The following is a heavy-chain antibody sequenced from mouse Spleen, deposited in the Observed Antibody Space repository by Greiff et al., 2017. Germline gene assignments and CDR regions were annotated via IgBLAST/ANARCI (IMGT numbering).Heavy chain of an antibody. D-gene: IGHD2-2*01. CDR2: INPSSGYT. CDR1: GYTFTSYT. CDR3: ARYGYDEGFAY. V-gene: IGHV1-4*01. J-gene: IGHJ3*01. Sequence: QVQLQQSGAELARPGASVKMSCKASGYTFTSYTMHWVKQRPGQGLEWIGYINPSSGYTKYNQKFKDKATLTADKSSSTAYMQLSSLTSEDSAVYYCARYGYDEGFAYWGQGTLVTVSA.